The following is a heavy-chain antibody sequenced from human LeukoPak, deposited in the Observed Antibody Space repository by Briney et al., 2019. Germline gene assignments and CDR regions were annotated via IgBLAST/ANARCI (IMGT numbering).Heavy chain of an antibody. CDR1: GGSISSSSYY. Sequence: SETLSLTCTVSGGSISSSSYYWGWIRQPPGKGLEWIGSIYYSGSTYYNPSLKSRVTISVDTSKNQFSLKLSSVTAADTAVYYCARGGRPYYYDSSAIRPFDYWGQGTLVTVSS. V-gene: IGHV4-39*01. CDR2: IYYSGST. CDR3: ARGGRPYYYDSSAIRPFDY. J-gene: IGHJ4*02. D-gene: IGHD3-22*01.